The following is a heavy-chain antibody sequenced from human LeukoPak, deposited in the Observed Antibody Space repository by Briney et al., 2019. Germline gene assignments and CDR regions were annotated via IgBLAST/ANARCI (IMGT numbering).Heavy chain of an antibody. CDR3: ARDGEGKTPMTPWGYFDY. D-gene: IGHD3-10*01. Sequence: ASVKVSCKASGGTFSSYAISWVRQAPGQGLEWMGGIIPIFGTANYAQKFQGRVTITADESTSTAYMELSSLRSEDTAVYYCARDGEGKTPMTPWGYFDYWGQGTLVTASS. CDR2: IIPIFGTA. CDR1: GGTFSSYA. J-gene: IGHJ4*02. V-gene: IGHV1-69*01.